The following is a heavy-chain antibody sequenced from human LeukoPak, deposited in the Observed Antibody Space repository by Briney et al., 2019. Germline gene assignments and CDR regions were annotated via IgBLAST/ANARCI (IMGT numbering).Heavy chain of an antibody. CDR1: GYTFTSYD. CDR2: MNPNSGNT. J-gene: IGHJ4*02. V-gene: IGHV1-8*01. CDR3: ARADSSSWYCFDY. Sequence: ASVKVSCKASGYTFTSYDINWVRQATGQGLEWMGWMNPNSGNTGYAQKFQGRVTMTRNTSISTAYMELSSLRSEDTAVYYCARADSSSWYCFDYWGQGTLVTVSS. D-gene: IGHD6-13*01.